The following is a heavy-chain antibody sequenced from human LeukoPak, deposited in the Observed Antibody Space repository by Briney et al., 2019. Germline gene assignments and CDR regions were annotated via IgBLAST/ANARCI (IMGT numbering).Heavy chain of an antibody. J-gene: IGHJ6*03. D-gene: IGHD3-3*01. CDR1: GGSISSYY. CDR3: ARGATLAYDFWSGYYHYYYMDV. CDR2: IYYSGST. Sequence: PSETLSLTCTVSGGSISSYYWSWIRQPPGKGLEWIGYIYYSGSTNYNPSLKSRVTISVDTSKNQFSLKLSSVTAADTAVYYCARGATLAYDFWSGYYHYYYMDVWGKGATVTVSS. V-gene: IGHV4-59*01.